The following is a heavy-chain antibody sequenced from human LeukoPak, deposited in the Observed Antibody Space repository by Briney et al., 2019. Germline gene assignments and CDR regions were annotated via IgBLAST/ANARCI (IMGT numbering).Heavy chain of an antibody. J-gene: IGHJ4*02. CDR1: GFTFSSYG. Sequence: PGGSLRLSCAASGFTFSSYGMHWVRQAPGKGLEWVAFIRYDGSNKYYADSVKGRFTISRDNSKNTLYLQMNSLRAEDTAVYYCAKDLLRYSYYYDSSGYYPGYWGQGTLVTVSS. D-gene: IGHD3-22*01. CDR3: AKDLLRYSYYYDSSGYYPGY. CDR2: IRYDGSNK. V-gene: IGHV3-30*02.